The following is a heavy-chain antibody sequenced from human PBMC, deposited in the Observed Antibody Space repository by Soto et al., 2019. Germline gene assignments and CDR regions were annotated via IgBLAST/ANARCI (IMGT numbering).Heavy chain of an antibody. D-gene: IGHD1-20*01. CDR1: GGTFSSYA. CDR3: AVITGTTTPPAYYFDY. V-gene: IGHV1-69*06. CDR2: IIPIFGTA. Sequence: KVSCKASGGTFSSYAISWVRQAPGQGLEWMGGIIPIFGTANYAQKFQGRVTITADKSTSTAYMELSSLRSEDTAVYYCAVITGTTTPPAYYFDYWGQGTLVTVSS. J-gene: IGHJ4*02.